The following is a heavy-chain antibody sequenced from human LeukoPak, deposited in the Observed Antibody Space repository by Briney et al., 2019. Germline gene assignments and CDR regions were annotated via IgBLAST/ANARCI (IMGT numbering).Heavy chain of an antibody. CDR2: IYSGGST. D-gene: IGHD3-10*01. V-gene: IGHV3-53*01. J-gene: IGHJ3*02. Sequence: GGSLRLSXAASGFTVSSNYMSWVRQAPGKGLEWVSVIYSGGSTYYADSVKGRFTISRDNSKNTLYLQMNSLRAEDTAVYYCARGGGVLLWFGGESAFDIWGQGTMVTVSS. CDR1: GFTVSSNY. CDR3: ARGGGVLLWFGGESAFDI.